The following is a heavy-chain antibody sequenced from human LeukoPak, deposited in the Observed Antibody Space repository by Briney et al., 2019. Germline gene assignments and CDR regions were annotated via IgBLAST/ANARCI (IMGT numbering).Heavy chain of an antibody. D-gene: IGHD4-17*01. CDR2: ISSSSSYT. CDR3: ARGRDYGDPGDY. V-gene: IGHV3-11*06. CDR1: GFTFSDYY. J-gene: IGHJ4*02. Sequence: GGSLRLSCAASGFTFSDYYMSWIRQAPGKGLEWVSYISSSSSYTNYTDSVKGRFTISRDNAKNSLYLQMNSLRAEDTAVYYCARGRDYGDPGDYWGQGTLVTVSS.